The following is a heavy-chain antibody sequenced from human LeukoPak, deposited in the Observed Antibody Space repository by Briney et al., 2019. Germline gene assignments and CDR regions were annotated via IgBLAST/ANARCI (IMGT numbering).Heavy chain of an antibody. J-gene: IGHJ4*02. V-gene: IGHV3-48*04. Sequence: GGSLRLSCAASGFTFSSYSMNWVRQAPGKGLEWISYISVSSSTIYYADSVKGRFTISRDNAKNSLYLQMNSLRAEDTAVYYCARDRGSYGDEPLYYWGQGTLVTVSS. D-gene: IGHD4-17*01. CDR2: ISVSSSTI. CDR3: ARDRGSYGDEPLYY. CDR1: GFTFSSYS.